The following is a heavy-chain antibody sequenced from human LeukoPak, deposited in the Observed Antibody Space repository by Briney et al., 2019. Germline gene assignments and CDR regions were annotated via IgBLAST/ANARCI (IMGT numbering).Heavy chain of an antibody. CDR1: GYTFTDFY. D-gene: IGHD6-13*01. CDR3: AREGTASSSPNWFDP. J-gene: IGHJ5*02. CDR2: INPNTGGT. V-gene: IGHV1-2*02. Sequence: ASVKVSCKASGYTFTDFYMHWVRQAPGQGLEWMGWINPNTGGTNSAQNFQGRVTMTRDTSISTAYMELSRLRSDDTAVYYCAREGTASSSPNWFDPWGQGNPGHRLL.